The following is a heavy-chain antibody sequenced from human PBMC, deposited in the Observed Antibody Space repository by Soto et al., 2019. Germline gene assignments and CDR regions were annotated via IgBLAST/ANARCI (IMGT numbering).Heavy chain of an antibody. D-gene: IGHD3-3*01. CDR2: ISYDGSNK. J-gene: IGHJ6*02. Sequence: GGSLRLSCAASGFTFISYGMHWVLQAPGKGLEWVAVISYDGSNKYYADSVKGRFTISRDNSKNTLYLQMNSLRAEDTAVYYCAKDLADYDFWSGYYDPQNYYGMDVWGQGTTVTVAS. V-gene: IGHV3-30*18. CDR1: GFTFISYG. CDR3: AKDLADYDFWSGYYDPQNYYGMDV.